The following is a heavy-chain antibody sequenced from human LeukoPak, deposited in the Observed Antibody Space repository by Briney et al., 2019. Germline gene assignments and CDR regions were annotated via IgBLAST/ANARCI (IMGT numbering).Heavy chain of an antibody. CDR1: GASISSYY. D-gene: IGHD1-1*01. J-gene: IGHJ4*02. CDR3: ARHEGTWTFDY. CDR2: ISYTGST. V-gene: IGHV4-59*08. Sequence: SETLSLTCSVSGASISSYYWSWIRQPPGRGLEWLGYISYTGSTNYNPSLKTRLTISVDTSKNQLSLNLTTATAADTAVYYCARHEGTWTFDYWGQGALVTVSS.